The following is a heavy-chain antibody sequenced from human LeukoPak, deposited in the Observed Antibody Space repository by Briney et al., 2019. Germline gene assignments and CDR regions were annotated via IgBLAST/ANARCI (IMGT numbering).Heavy chain of an antibody. Sequence: GGSLRLSCAASGFTFSSYWMHWVRQAPGKGLVWVSRINSDGSSTSYADSVKGRFTISRDNAKNTLYLQMNSLRAEDTAVYYCAKGRTDPNQSHNYYYGMDVWGQGTTVTVSS. CDR1: GFTFSSYW. V-gene: IGHV3-74*01. J-gene: IGHJ6*02. CDR2: INSDGSST. CDR3: AKGRTDPNQSHNYYYGMDV. D-gene: IGHD1-1*01.